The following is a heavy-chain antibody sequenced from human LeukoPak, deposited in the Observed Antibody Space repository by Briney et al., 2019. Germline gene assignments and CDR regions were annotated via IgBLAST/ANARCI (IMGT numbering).Heavy chain of an antibody. J-gene: IGHJ4*02. CDR1: GFTFSSYA. CDR3: ARDQVAYSSSWLLDY. CDR2: ISGSGGGT. D-gene: IGHD6-13*01. V-gene: IGHV3-23*01. Sequence: GGSLRLSCAASGFTFSSYAMSWVRQVPGKGLEWVSAISGSGGGTYYADSVKGRFTISRDNSKNTLYLQMNSLRAEDTAVYYCARDQVAYSSSWLLDYWGPGTLVPVSS.